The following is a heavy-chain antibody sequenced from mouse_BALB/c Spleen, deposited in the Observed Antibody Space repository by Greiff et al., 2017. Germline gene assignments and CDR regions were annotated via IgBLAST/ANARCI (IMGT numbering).Heavy chain of an antibody. D-gene: IGHD3-1*01. V-gene: IGHV3-6*02. CDR1: GYSITSGYY. CDR2: ISYDGSN. CDR3: AREGSGYHFDY. J-gene: IGHJ2*01. Sequence: EVQLQQSGPGLVKPSQSLSLTCSVTGYSITSGYYWNWIRQFPGNKLEWMGYISYDGSNNYNPSLKNRISITRDTSKNQFFLKLNSVTTEDTATYYCAREGSGYHFDYWGQGTTLTVSS.